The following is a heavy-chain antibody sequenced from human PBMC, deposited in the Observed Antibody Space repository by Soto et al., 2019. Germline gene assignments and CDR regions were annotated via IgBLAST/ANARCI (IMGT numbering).Heavy chain of an antibody. D-gene: IGHD1-26*01. CDR1: GFTFSDYY. J-gene: IGHJ4*02. CDR3: AKNSGSYSGSFFDY. Sequence: GESLRLSCAASGFTFSDYYMSWIRQAPGKGLEWVSYISSSGSTIYYADSVKGRFTISRDNAKNSLYLQMNSLRAEDTAVYYCAKNSGSYSGSFFDYWGQGTLVTVSS. CDR2: ISSSGSTI. V-gene: IGHV3-11*01.